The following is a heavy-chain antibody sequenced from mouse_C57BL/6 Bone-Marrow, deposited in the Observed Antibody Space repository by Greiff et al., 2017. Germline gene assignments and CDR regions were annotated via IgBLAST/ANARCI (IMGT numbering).Heavy chain of an antibody. V-gene: IGHV14-4*01. CDR2: IDPENGDT. J-gene: IGHJ3*01. CDR3: NHYYGSSYGAY. D-gene: IGHD1-1*01. Sequence: EVKLVESGAELVRPGASVKLSCTASGFNIKDDYMHWVKQRPEQGLEWIGWIDPENGDTEYASKFQGKATITADTSSNTAYLQLSSLTSEDTAVYYCNHYYGSSYGAYWGQGTLVTVSA. CDR1: GFNIKDDY.